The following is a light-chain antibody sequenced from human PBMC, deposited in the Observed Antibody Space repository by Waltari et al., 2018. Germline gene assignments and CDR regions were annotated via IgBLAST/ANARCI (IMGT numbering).Light chain of an antibody. V-gene: IGKV3-20*01. CDR2: DAS. CDR1: QSVGKF. CDR3: QHYVRLPVS. Sequence: EIVLTQSPGTLSLSPGERATLSCRASQSVGKFVAWYQKKPGQAPRLLIYDASSRATGIPDRFSGSGFGTDFSLTISRLEPEDFAVYYCQHYVRLPVSFGQGTKVGIK. J-gene: IGKJ1*01.